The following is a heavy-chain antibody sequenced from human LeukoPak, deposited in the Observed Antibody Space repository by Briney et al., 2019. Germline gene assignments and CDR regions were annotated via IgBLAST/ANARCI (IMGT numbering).Heavy chain of an antibody. J-gene: IGHJ5*02. V-gene: IGHV4-59*12. Sequence: SETLSLTCTVSGGSISNYYWSWIRQPPGKGLEWIGYIYYSGSTNYNPSLKSRVTISVDTISLDTSKNQFSLKLSSVTAADTAVYYCARDNKAAAGTRSFDPWGQGTLVTVSS. D-gene: IGHD6-13*01. CDR3: ARDNKAAAGTRSFDP. CDR1: GGSISNYY. CDR2: IYYSGST.